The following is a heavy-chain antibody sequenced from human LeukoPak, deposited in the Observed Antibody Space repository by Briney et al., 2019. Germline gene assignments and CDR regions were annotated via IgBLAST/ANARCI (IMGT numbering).Heavy chain of an antibody. CDR1: GFTFSSYW. V-gene: IGHV3-74*01. Sequence: GGSLRLSCAASGFTFSSYWMHWVRQAPGKGLVWVSRINSDGSSTSYADSVKGRFTISRDNAKNSLYLQMNSLRAEDTAVYYCARDRSGYSYGYYYYYMDVWGKGTTVTISS. CDR2: INSDGSST. J-gene: IGHJ6*03. CDR3: ARDRSGYSYGYYYYYMDV. D-gene: IGHD5-18*01.